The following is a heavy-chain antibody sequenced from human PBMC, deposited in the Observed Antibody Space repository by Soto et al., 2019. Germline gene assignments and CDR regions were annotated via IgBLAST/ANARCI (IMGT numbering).Heavy chain of an antibody. CDR2: ISYDGSNK. V-gene: IGHV3-30-3*01. CDR1: GLILSSYA. D-gene: IGHD1-26*01. Sequence: GGSLRLSCAASGLILSSYAMHWVRQAPGRGLEWVAVISYDGSNKYSADSVKGRFTISRDKSKNTLYLQMNSLRAEDTAVYYCAITVLSGSSDAFDIWGQGTMVTV. CDR3: AITVLSGSSDAFDI. J-gene: IGHJ3*02.